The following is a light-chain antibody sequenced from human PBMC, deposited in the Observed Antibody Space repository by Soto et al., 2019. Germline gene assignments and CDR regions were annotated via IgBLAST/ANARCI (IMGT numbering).Light chain of an antibody. CDR1: SSNIGSNT. V-gene: IGLV1-44*01. Sequence: QSVLTQPPSASGAPGQRVTISCSGSSSNIGSNTVTWYQQLPGTAPTLLIYSNDQRPSGVPDRFSGSKSGTSASLAINGLQSEDEGDYFCAAWDDSRSGRVVFGGGTKLTVL. J-gene: IGLJ2*01. CDR2: SND. CDR3: AAWDDSRSGRVV.